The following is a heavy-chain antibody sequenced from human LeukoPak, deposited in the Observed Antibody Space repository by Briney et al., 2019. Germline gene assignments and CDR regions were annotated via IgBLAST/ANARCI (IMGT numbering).Heavy chain of an antibody. CDR2: ISSSSSYI. D-gene: IGHD3-3*01. Sequence: GGSLRLSCAASGFTFSSYSMNWARQAPGKGLEWVSSISSSSSYIYYADSEEGRFTISRDNAKNSLYLQMNSPRAEDTAVYYCARDHSIFYYFDYWGQGTLVTVSS. CDR3: ARDHSIFYYFDY. J-gene: IGHJ4*02. V-gene: IGHV3-21*01. CDR1: GFTFSSYS.